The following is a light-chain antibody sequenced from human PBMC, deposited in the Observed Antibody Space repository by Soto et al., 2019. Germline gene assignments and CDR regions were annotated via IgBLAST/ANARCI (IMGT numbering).Light chain of an antibody. V-gene: IGKV3-11*01. J-gene: IGKJ2*02. CDR1: QSVSSN. CDR3: QQRRGT. CDR2: DAS. Sequence: EIVLTQSPVTLPLSPGDRATLSCRASQSVSSNLAWYQQKPGQAPRLLIYDASKRATGSPYRFSGSGSGTDFTLSISSLEPEDFAVYYCQQRRGTFGQGTKVEIK.